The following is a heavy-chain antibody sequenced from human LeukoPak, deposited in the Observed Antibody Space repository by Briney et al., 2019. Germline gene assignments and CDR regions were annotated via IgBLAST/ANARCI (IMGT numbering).Heavy chain of an antibody. CDR3: ARDGVGATMGNWFDP. V-gene: IGHV4-59*01. CDR2: IYYSGST. D-gene: IGHD1-26*01. Sequence: PSETLSLTCTASGGSISSYYWSWIRQPPGKGLEWIGYIYYSGSTNYNPSLKSRVTISVDTSKNQFSLKLSSVTAADTAVYYCARDGVGATMGNWFDPWGQGTLVTVSS. CDR1: GGSISSYY. J-gene: IGHJ5*02.